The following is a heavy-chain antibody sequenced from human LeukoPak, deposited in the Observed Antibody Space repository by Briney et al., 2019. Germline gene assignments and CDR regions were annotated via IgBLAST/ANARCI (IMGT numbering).Heavy chain of an antibody. CDR2: ISGSSGSS. CDR1: GFTFSTYA. J-gene: IGHJ4*02. V-gene: IGHV3-23*01. Sequence: GGSLRLSCAASGFTFSTYAMSWVRQAPGKGLEWVSAISGSSGSSYYADPVKGRFTISRDNSKNTLYLQMNSLRAEDTAVYYCAKDYRDFDYWGQGTLVTVSS. CDR3: AKDYRDFDY. D-gene: IGHD3-10*01.